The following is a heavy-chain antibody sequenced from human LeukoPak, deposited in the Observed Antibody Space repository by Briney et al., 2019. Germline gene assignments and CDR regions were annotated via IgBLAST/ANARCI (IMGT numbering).Heavy chain of an antibody. J-gene: IGHJ3*02. CDR2: INHSGST. D-gene: IGHD4-17*01. CDR1: GGSFSGYY. CDR3: ASSGDYGGTAFDI. V-gene: IGHV4-34*09. Sequence: SETLSLTCAVYGGSFSGYYWSWIRQPPGKGLEWIGEINHSGSTNYNPSLKSRVTISVDTSKNQFSLKLSSVTAADTAVYYCASSGDYGGTAFDIWGQGTMVTVSS.